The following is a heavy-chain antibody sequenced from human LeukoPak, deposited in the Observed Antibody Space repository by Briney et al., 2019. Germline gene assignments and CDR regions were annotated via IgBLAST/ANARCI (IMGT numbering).Heavy chain of an antibody. V-gene: IGHV4-31*03. CDR1: GGSISSGGYY. Sequence: PSETLSLTCTVSGGSISSGGYYWSWIRQHPGKGLEWIGYIYYSGSTYYNPSLKSRVTISVDTSKNQFSLKLSSVTAVDTAVYYCARVTPEGWYFDLWGRGTLVTVSS. D-gene: IGHD1-14*01. J-gene: IGHJ2*01. CDR3: ARVTPEGWYFDL. CDR2: IYYSGST.